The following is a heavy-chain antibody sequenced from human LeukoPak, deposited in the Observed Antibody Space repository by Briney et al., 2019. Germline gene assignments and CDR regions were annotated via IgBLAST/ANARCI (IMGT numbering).Heavy chain of an antibody. CDR2: ISYDGSNK. CDR3: AKAHRVLRYFDWFVDGMDL. D-gene: IGHD3-9*01. CDR1: GFTFSSYG. Sequence: PGGSLRLSCAASGFTFSSYGMHGVRQAPGKGLEWVAVISYDGSNKYYADSVKGRFTISRDNYKNTLYLQMNSLRTEDTAVYYCAKAHRVLRYFDWFVDGMDLWGQGTTVTVSS. V-gene: IGHV3-30*18. J-gene: IGHJ6*02.